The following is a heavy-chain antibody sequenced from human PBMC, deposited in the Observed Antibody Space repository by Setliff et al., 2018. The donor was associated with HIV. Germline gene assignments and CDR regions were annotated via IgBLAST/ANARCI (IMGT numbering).Heavy chain of an antibody. CDR1: GYTFSSYS. CDR2: ISGYNGHT. CDR3: AREYFGSGSYVRSFDI. Sequence: WASVKVSCKASGYTFSSYSISWVRQAPGQGLEWMGWISGYNGHTNYAQKFQGRVIMTTDTSTSTAYMELRSLRSDDTAVYYCAREYFGSGSYVRSFDIWGQGTMVTVSS. V-gene: IGHV1-18*01. J-gene: IGHJ3*02. D-gene: IGHD3-10*01.